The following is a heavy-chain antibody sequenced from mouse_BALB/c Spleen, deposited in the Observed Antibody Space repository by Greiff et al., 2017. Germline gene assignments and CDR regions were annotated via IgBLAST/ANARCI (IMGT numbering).Heavy chain of an antibody. CDR1: GFTFSSYA. J-gene: IGHJ4*01. Sequence: EVKLMESGGGLVKPGGSLTLSCAASGFTFSSYAMSWVRQTPEKRLEWVASISSGGSTYYPDSVKGRFTISRDNARNILYLQMSSLRSEDTAMYCCARGYYGSSSYYAMDYWGQGTSVTVSS. V-gene: IGHV5-6-5*01. CDR3: ARGYYGSSSYYAMDY. CDR2: ISSGGST. D-gene: IGHD1-1*01.